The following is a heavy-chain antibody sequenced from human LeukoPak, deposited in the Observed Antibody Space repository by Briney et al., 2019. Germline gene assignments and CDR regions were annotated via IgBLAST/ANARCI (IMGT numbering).Heavy chain of an antibody. V-gene: IGHV1-2*02. Sequence: GASVNVSCKASGYTFTGYYMHWVRQAPGQGLECMGWINPNSGGTNYAQKFQGRVTMTRDTSISTAYMELSRLRSDDTAVYYCARAIITSQNIWGQGTLVTVSS. CDR3: ARAIITSQNI. CDR1: GYTFTGYY. CDR2: INPNSGGT. J-gene: IGHJ4*02. D-gene: IGHD1-14*01.